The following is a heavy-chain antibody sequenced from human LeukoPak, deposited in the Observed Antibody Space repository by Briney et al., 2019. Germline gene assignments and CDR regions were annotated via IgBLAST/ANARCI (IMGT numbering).Heavy chain of an antibody. CDR1: GFTFSSYS. Sequence: GGSLRHFCEASGFTFSSYSMNWVRQAPGKGPEWVSSISSSSSYIHYADSVKGRFTISRDNAKNSLDLQMNSLRAEDTAVYYCARVSFYRDGNYVAYYYMDVWGKGTTVTVSS. CDR3: ARVSFYRDGNYVAYYYMDV. CDR2: ISSSSSYI. D-gene: IGHD1-7*01. J-gene: IGHJ6*03. V-gene: IGHV3-21*01.